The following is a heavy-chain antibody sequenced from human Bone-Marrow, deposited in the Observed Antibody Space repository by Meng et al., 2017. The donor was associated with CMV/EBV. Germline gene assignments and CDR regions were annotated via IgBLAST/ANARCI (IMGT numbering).Heavy chain of an antibody. J-gene: IGHJ4*02. CDR3: ARELGWEFDDY. CDR2: MNPNSGNT. Sequence: ASVKVSCKASGYTFSSYGIIWVRQATGQGLEWMGWMNPNSGNTGYAQKFQGRVTMTRNTSISTAYMELSSLRSEDTAVYYCARELGWEFDDYWGQGTLVTVSS. CDR1: GYTFSSYG. V-gene: IGHV1-8*02. D-gene: IGHD3-10*01.